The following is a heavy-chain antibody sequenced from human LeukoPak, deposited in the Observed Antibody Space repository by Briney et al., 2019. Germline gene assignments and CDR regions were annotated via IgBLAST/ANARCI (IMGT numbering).Heavy chain of an antibody. CDR1: GFNFSNYG. J-gene: IGHJ4*02. V-gene: IGHV3-30*03. CDR3: AREENNYVWGSPYY. D-gene: IGHD3-16*01. Sequence: PGRSLRLSCAASGFNFSNYGMHWVRQAPGKGLEGVALISDDGSSKYYADSVKGRFTISRDNAKNSLYLQMNSLRVEDTAVYYCAREENNYVWGSPYYWGQGILVTVSS. CDR2: ISDDGSSK.